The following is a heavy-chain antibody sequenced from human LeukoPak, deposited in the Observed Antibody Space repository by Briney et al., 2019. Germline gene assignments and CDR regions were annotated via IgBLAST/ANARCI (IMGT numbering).Heavy chain of an antibody. CDR1: GFTFSRYS. J-gene: IGHJ4*02. V-gene: IGHV3-21*01. CDR3: ARDGIQLWWDY. CDR2: ISSSSSYI. Sequence: GGSLRLSCAASGFTFSRYSMHWVRRAPGKGLEWVSSISSSSSYIYYADSVKGRFTISRDNSKNTLYLQMNSLRAEDTAVYYCARDGIQLWWDYWGQGTLVTVSS. D-gene: IGHD5-18*01.